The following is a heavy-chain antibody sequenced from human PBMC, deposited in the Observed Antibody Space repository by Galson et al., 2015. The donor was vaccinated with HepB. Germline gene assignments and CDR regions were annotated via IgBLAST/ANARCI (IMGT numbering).Heavy chain of an antibody. D-gene: IGHD1-20*01. Sequence: SCKASGYTFTSYYLHWVRQAPGQGLEWMGIINPSGGSTSYAQKFQGRVTMTRDTSTSTVYMELSSLRSEDTAVYYCARDPLTGIFSYYGMDVWGQGTTVTVSS. CDR1: GYTFTSYY. V-gene: IGHV1-46*01. CDR3: ARDPLTGIFSYYGMDV. CDR2: INPSGGST. J-gene: IGHJ6*02.